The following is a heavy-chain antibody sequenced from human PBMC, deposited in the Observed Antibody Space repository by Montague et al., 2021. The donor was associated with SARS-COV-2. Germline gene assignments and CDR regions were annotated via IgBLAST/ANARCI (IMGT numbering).Heavy chain of an antibody. Sequence: SETLSLTCTVSGDAISAYTYKRGWIRQPPGKGSEFIASVSSSGRTQHNPSLQSRVTLSVDTSKNEISLKVTSVTAADTSVYYCARLALSGWPSYYLYGLDVWGPGTMITVAS. CDR3: ARLALSGWPSYYLYGLDV. V-gene: IGHV4-39*01. CDR1: GDAISAYTYK. D-gene: IGHD6-19*01. CDR2: VSSSGRT. J-gene: IGHJ6*01.